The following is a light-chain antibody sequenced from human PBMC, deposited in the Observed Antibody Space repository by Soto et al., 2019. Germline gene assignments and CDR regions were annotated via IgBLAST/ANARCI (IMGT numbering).Light chain of an antibody. CDR3: QKDNNWTYN. V-gene: IGKV3-15*01. CDR2: GAS. CDR1: QSVSSN. J-gene: IGKJ2*01. Sequence: EIVMTQAPDTLSVSPGERATLSCRASQSVSSNLAWHQQIPGQAPRLLIFGASTRATGIPARFSGSGSGTEFTRTISSLQYEDFAVYHCQKDNNWTYNFGQGTTLEIK.